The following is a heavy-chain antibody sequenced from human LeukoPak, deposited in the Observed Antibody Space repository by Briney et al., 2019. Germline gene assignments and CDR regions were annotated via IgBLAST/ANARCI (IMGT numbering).Heavy chain of an antibody. CDR2: STYKDYAYST. CDR1: GFSFSDHH. V-gene: IGHV3-72*01. J-gene: IGHJ4*02. Sequence: PGGSLRLSCAASGFSFSDHHMDWVRQAPGKGLGWIGRSTYKDYAYSTVYAASVKGRFTFSRDDPKNSLYLQMNSLTTEDTAVYYCTRIFYYGTRGYYPDFWGQGTLVTVSS. D-gene: IGHD3-22*01. CDR3: TRIFYYGTRGYYPDF.